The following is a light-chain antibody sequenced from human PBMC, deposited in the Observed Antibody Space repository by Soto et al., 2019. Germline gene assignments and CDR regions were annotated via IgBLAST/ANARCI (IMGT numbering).Light chain of an antibody. CDR3: QQSYTTPLT. Sequence: EMVLTQSPATLYVSPGESATLSCRASQSVGSNLAWYQQKPGQAPRLLIYGASTRATGTPTRFSGSGSGTYFTLTISSLQPEDLATYYCQQSYTTPLTFGGGTKVDIK. CDR2: GAS. V-gene: IGKV3-15*01. CDR1: QSVGSN. J-gene: IGKJ4*01.